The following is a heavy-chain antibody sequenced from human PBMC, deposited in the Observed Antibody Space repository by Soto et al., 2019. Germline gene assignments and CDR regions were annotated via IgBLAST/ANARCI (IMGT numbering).Heavy chain of an antibody. D-gene: IGHD3-16*01. Sequence: QVQLVPCGAEVKKPGASVKVSCKDSGYTFTSYGISWVRQAPGQGLEWMGWSSAYNGHTNSAQKRQGRVTMTTDTSTSTAYMELRSLRSDDTAVYYCSRWKKAYYDYICGSWFDYWGQGTLVTVSS. J-gene: IGHJ4*02. CDR3: SRWKKAYYDYICGSWFDY. CDR1: GYTFTSYG. V-gene: IGHV1-18*01. CDR2: SSAYNGHT.